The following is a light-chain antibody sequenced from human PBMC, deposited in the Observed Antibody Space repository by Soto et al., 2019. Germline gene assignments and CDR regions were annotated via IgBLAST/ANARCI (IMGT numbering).Light chain of an antibody. CDR3: QKYNNWPPT. CDR2: GAS. CDR1: QSVSSN. V-gene: IGKV3-15*01. J-gene: IGKJ1*01. Sequence: EIVMTQSPATLSVPPGERATLSCRASQSVSSNLAWYQQKPGQAPRLLIYGASTRATGIPARFSGSGSGTEFTLTISSLQSEDFAVYYCQKYNNWPPTFGQGTKVDIK.